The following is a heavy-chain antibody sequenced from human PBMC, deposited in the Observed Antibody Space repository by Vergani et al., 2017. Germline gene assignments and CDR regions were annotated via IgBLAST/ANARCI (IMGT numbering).Heavy chain of an antibody. CDR2: IYWVDDN. Sequence: QITLKESGPTLLKPTQTLTLTCTFSGFSLSTSGVGVGWIRQPPGKARESLALIYWVDDNRYSPSLKSRHTITKDTPKNQVVLTMTNMDPVDTATYYCAQSASSGWYEVPERHYYYYGMDVWGQGTTVTVSS. J-gene: IGHJ6*02. CDR1: GFSLSTSGVG. D-gene: IGHD6-19*01. CDR3: AQSASSGWYEVPERHYYYYGMDV. V-gene: IGHV2-5*02.